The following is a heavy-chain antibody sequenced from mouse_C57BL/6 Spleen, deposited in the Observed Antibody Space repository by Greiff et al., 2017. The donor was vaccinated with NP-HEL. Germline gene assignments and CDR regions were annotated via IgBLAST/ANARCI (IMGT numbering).Heavy chain of an antibody. Sequence: EVQLQQSGPELVKPGASVKISCKASGYSFTGYYMNWVKQSPEKSLEWIGEINPSTGGTTYNQKFKAKATLTVDKSSSTAYMQLKSLTSEDSAVYYCARLDSNYSYYYAMDYWGQGTSVTVSS. CDR1: GYSFTGYY. CDR2: INPSTGGT. V-gene: IGHV1-42*01. J-gene: IGHJ4*01. D-gene: IGHD2-5*01. CDR3: ARLDSNYSYYYAMDY.